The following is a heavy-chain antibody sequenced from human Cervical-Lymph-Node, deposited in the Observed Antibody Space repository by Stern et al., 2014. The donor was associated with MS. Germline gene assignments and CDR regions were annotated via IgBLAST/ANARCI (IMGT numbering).Heavy chain of an antibody. CDR2: IYHSGVS. J-gene: IGHJ6*02. CDR3: ARGDNSPNYYYGMDV. Sequence: QVQLVESGPGLVKPSGTLSLTCTVSGDSITNTNWWTWVRQPPGKGLEWIGEIYHSGVSNYNPSLKSRVTISVDKSKNQFSLKMTSLTAADTAVYYCARGDNSPNYYYGMDVWGQGTTVTVSS. D-gene: IGHD2/OR15-2a*01. CDR1: GDSITNTNW. V-gene: IGHV4-4*02.